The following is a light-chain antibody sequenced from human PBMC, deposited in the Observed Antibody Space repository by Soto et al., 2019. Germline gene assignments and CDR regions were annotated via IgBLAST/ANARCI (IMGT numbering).Light chain of an antibody. CDR1: SSNIGAGYD. CDR3: QSYDSSLSAFYV. J-gene: IGLJ1*01. Sequence: QSVLTQPPSVSEAPGQRVTISCTGSSSNIGAGYDVHWYQQLPGTAPKLLIYGNSNRPSGVPDRFSGSKSGTSASLAITGLQAEDEADDYCQSYDSSLSAFYVFRTGTKVTVL. CDR2: GNS. V-gene: IGLV1-40*01.